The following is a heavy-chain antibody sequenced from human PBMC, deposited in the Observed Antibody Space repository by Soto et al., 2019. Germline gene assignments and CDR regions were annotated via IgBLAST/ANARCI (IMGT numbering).Heavy chain of an antibody. CDR1: GSAYITSNS. J-gene: IGHJ6*01. CDR3: ARALSYYDILTGYYRGGMD. V-gene: IGHV4-4*02. Sequence: PSDFLTLTLTVSGSAYITSNSRRWFRQPPGKGLEWIGEIYHSGSTNYNPSLKSRVTISVDKSKNQFSLKLSSVTAADTAVYYCARALSYYDILTGYYRGGMD. D-gene: IGHD3-9*01. CDR2: IYHSGST.